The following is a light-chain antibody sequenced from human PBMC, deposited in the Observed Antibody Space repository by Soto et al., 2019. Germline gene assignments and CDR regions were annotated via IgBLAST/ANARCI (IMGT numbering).Light chain of an antibody. CDR1: SGYSNYK. CDR3: GPDHGSGATSCNNV. V-gene: IGLV9-49*01. J-gene: IGLJ6*01. Sequence: QPVLTQPPSASASLGASVTLTCTLSSGYSNYKVDWYQQRPGKGPRFVMRVGTGGIVGSKGDGIPDRFSVLGSGLNRYLTIKNIQKENGINYPWGPDHGSGATSCNNVFGSGTKLTVL. CDR2: VGTGGIVG.